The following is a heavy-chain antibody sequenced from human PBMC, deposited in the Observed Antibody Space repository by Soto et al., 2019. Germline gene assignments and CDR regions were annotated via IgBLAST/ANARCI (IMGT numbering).Heavy chain of an antibody. CDR1: GGPISSSSYY. D-gene: IGHD6-13*01. Sequence: SETLSLTCTVSGGPISSSSYYWGWIRQPPGKGLEWIGSIYYSGSTYYNPSLKSRVNISVDTSKNQFSLTLSSVTAADTAVYYCATGFDSSSWSGYYYYYGIDVWGQGNRVTVSS. V-gene: IGHV4-39*01. CDR2: IYYSGST. J-gene: IGHJ6*02. CDR3: ATGFDSSSWSGYYYYYGIDV.